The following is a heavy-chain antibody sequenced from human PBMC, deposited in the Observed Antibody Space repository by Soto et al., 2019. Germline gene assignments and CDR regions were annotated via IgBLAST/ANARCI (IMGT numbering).Heavy chain of an antibody. CDR1: GFTFIRYA. V-gene: IGHV3-64D*06. CDR3: GKTPRHDVLRFLL. Sequence: GGSLRLSCSSSGFTFIRYAMRWVRQAPGKGLEYVSVISSNGGSTYYADSVNGRFTLSRDNCKNTLSLQMSSLRADDTAVYYCGKTPRHDVLRFLLWGKGTLVTVSS. D-gene: IGHD3-3*01. CDR2: ISSNGGST. J-gene: IGHJ4*02.